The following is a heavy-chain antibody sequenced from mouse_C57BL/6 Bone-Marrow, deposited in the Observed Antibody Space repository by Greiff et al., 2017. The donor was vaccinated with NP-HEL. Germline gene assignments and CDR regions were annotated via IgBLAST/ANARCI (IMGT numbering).Heavy chain of an antibody. Sequence: QVQLKQFGAELAKPGASVKLSCKASGYTFTSYWMHWVKQRPGQGLEWIGYINPSSGYTKYNQKFKDKATLTADKSSSTAYMQLRSLTYDDSAVYYCARHYSNYPWFAYWGKGTLVTVSA. V-gene: IGHV1-7*01. J-gene: IGHJ3*01. D-gene: IGHD2-5*01. CDR2: INPSSGYT. CDR3: ARHYSNYPWFAY. CDR1: GYTFTSYW.